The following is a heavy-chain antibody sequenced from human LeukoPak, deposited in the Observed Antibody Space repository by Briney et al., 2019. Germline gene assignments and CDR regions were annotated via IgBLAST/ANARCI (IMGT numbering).Heavy chain of an antibody. V-gene: IGHV3-23*01. CDR1: GFTFSSYA. CDR2: TSGSGGST. D-gene: IGHD2-2*01. Sequence: GSLRLSCAASGFTFSSYAMSWVRQAPGKGLEWVSATSGSGGSTYYADSVKGRFTISRDNSKNTLYLQMNSLRAEDTAVYYCAKPPGHCSSTSCPTDYWGQGTLVTVSS. J-gene: IGHJ4*02. CDR3: AKPPGHCSSTSCPTDY.